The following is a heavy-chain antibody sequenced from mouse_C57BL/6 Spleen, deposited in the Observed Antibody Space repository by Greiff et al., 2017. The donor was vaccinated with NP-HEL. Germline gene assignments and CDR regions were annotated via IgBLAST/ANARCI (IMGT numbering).Heavy chain of an antibody. CDR2: IYPGSGST. CDR1: GYTFTSYW. D-gene: IGHD1-1*01. V-gene: IGHV1-55*01. CDR3: ARWPYYYGSSYGYFDV. Sequence: QVQLQQPGAELVKPGASVKMSCKASGYTFTSYWITWVKQRPGQGLEWIGDIYPGSGSTNYNEKFKSKATLTVDTSSSTAYMQLSSLTSEDSAFYYCARWPYYYGSSYGYFDVWGTGTTVTVSS. J-gene: IGHJ1*03.